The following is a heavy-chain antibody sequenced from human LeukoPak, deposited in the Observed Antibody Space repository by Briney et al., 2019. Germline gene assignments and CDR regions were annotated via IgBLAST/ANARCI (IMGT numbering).Heavy chain of an antibody. V-gene: IGHV1-69*02. D-gene: IGHD3-3*01. CDR3: AQTHYDFWSGYYTVWFDP. J-gene: IGHJ5*02. Sequence: SVKVSCKASGGTFSSYTISWVRQAPGQGLEWMGRIIPFLGIANYAQKFQGRVTITADKSTSTAYMELSSLRSEDTAVYYCAQTHYDFWSGYYTVWFDPWGQGTLVTVSS. CDR2: IIPFLGIA. CDR1: GGTFSSYT.